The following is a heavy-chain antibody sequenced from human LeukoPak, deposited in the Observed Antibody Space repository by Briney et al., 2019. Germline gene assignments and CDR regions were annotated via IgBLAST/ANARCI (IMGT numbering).Heavy chain of an antibody. CDR3: ARDRYSSY. J-gene: IGHJ4*02. V-gene: IGHV3-7*01. CDR1: GFTFSNYW. D-gene: IGHD6-19*01. CDR2: IKQDGSEK. Sequence: GGSLRLSCAASGFTFSNYWMTWVRQAPGKGLEWVANIKQDGSEKYYVDSVKGRVTISRDNAKDSLFLQMNSLRAEDTAVYYCARDRYSSYWGQGTLVTVSS.